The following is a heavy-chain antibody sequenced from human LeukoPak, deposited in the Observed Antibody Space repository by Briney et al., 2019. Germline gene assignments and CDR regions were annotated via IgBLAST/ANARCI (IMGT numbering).Heavy chain of an antibody. V-gene: IGHV1-2*02. D-gene: IGHD1-26*01. CDR1: GYTFTNYY. CDR3: ARQLGNYYRAFDY. CDR2: INPASAGA. J-gene: IGHJ4*02. Sequence: ASVTVSCEPSGYTFTNYYIHWVRQAPGQGPEWVGWINPASAGAAFAPKFQGRVSMTWDSSITTAYMDLTSLRSDDTAIYYCARQLGNYYRAFDYWGQGTLVTVSS.